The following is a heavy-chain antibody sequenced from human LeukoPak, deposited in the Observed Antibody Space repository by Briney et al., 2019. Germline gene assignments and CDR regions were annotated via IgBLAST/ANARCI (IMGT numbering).Heavy chain of an antibody. V-gene: IGHV1-18*01. CDR3: ARAPRGVVVAATTFDY. CDR2: ISAYNGNT. J-gene: IGHJ4*02. CDR1: GYTFTSYG. Sequence: GASVKVSCKASGYTFTSYGISWVRQAPGQGLEWMGWISAYNGNTNYAQKLQGRVTMTTDTSTSTAYMELRSLRSDDTAVYYCARAPRGVVVAATTFDYWGQGTLVTVSS. D-gene: IGHD2-15*01.